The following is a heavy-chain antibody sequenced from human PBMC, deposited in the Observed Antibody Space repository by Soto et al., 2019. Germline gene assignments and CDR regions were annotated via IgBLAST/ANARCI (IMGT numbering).Heavy chain of an antibody. CDR3: AKGKSTGDIDWFDP. J-gene: IGHJ5*02. V-gene: IGHV3-23*01. CDR2: LIGGHYGT. D-gene: IGHD3-10*01. Sequence: VGSLRLSCTASGFTLQNYAMAWVRQAPGKGLEWVSTLIGGHYGTAYSYSVKGRFTVSRDNSKNCLYLQMNSLGVEDTAMYFCAKGKSTGDIDWFDPWGQGSLVTV. CDR1: GFTLQNYA.